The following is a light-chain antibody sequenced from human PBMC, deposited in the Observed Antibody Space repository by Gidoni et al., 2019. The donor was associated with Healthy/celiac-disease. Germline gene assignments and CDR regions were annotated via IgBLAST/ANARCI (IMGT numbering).Light chain of an antibody. J-gene: IGKJ1*01. CDR2: DAS. CDR1: QSISSW. CDR3: QQYNSYSPPT. Sequence: DIQITQSPSTLSASVGDRVTITCRASQSISSWLAWYQQKPGKAPKLLIYDASSLESGVPSRFSGSGSGTEFTLTISSLQPDDFATYYCQQYNSYSPPTFGQGTKVEIK. V-gene: IGKV1-5*01.